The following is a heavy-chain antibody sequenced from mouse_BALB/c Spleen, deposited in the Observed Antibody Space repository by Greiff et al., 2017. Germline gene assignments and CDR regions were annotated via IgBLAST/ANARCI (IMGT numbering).Heavy chain of an antibody. D-gene: IGHD2-14*01. CDR2: IDPANGNT. CDR3: ARYDEYYYGMDY. CDR1: GFNIKDTY. Sequence: VQLQQSGAELVKPGASVKLSCTASGFNIKDTYMHWVKQRPEQGLEWIGRIDPANGNTKYDAKFQGKATITADTSSNTAYLQLSSLTSEDTAVYDCARYDEYYYGMDYWGQGTSVTVSA. J-gene: IGHJ4*01. V-gene: IGHV14-3*02.